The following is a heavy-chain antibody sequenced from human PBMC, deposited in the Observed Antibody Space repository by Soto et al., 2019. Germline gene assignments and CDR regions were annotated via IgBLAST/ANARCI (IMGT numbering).Heavy chain of an antibody. CDR1: GGSIASGAYY. J-gene: IGHJ3*02. CDR3: VRDRARATVPYRGDLGAFDT. V-gene: IGHV4-31*03. Sequence: TLSLTCTVSGGSIASGAYYWSWIRQLPGKGLEWIGYIYYSGSTYYNPSLKSRVTISGDTSKNQFSLKLSSVTAADTAVYYCVRDRARATVPYRGDLGAFDTWGQGTMVPVSS. D-gene: IGHD1-26*01. CDR2: IYYSGST.